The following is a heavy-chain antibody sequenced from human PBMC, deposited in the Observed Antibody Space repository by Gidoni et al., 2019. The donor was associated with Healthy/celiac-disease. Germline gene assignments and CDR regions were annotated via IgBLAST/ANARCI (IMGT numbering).Heavy chain of an antibody. CDR3: ARDWLYGSGSYYLSPFDP. CDR1: GYTFTSYY. J-gene: IGHJ5*02. CDR2: INPSGGST. Sequence: QVQLVQSGAEVKKPGASVKVSCKASGYTFTSYYMHWVRQAPGQGLEWMGIINPSGGSTSYAQKFQGRVTMTRDTSTSTVYMELSSLRSEDTAVYYCARDWLYGSGSYYLSPFDPWGQGTLVTVSS. V-gene: IGHV1-46*03. D-gene: IGHD3-10*01.